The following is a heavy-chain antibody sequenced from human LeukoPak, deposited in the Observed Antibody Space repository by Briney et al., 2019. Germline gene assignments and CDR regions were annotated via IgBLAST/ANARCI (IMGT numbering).Heavy chain of an antibody. Sequence: GGPLRLSCAASGFTFSGSAMHWVRQASGKGLEWVGRIRSKANSYATAYAASVKGRFTISRDDSKNTAYLQMNSLKTEDTAVYYCTRQLDYYDSSGYYYVLDYWGQGTLVTVSS. CDR1: GFTFSGSA. D-gene: IGHD3-22*01. CDR2: IRSKANSYAT. J-gene: IGHJ4*02. CDR3: TRQLDYYDSSGYYYVLDY. V-gene: IGHV3-73*01.